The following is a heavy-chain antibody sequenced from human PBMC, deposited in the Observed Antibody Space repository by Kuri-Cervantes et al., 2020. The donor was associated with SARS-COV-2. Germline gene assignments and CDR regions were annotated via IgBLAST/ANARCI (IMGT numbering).Heavy chain of an antibody. CDR3: ARDSGPPSSYYYYYGMDV. J-gene: IGHJ6*02. CDR1: GGSISSYY. V-gene: IGHV4-59*12. CDR2: IYYSGST. Sequence: GSLRLSCTVSGGSISSYYWSWIRQPPGKGLEWIGYIYYSGSTNYNPSLKSRVTISVDTSKNQFSLKLSSVTAADTAVYYCARDSGPPSSYYYYYGMDVWGQGTTVTVSS. D-gene: IGHD6-6*01.